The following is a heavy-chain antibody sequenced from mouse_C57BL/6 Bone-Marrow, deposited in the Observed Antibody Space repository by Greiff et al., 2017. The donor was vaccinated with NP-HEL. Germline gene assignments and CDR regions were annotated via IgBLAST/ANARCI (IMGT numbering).Heavy chain of an antibody. CDR3: AGATVVATRIDYAMDY. CDR1: GYTFTSYG. D-gene: IGHD1-1*01. Sequence: QVQLQQSGAELARPGASVKLSCKASGYTFTSYGIRWVKQRTGQGLEWIGEIYPRSGNTYYNEKFKGKATLTADNSSSTAYMELRSLTSEDSAVYFCAGATVVATRIDYAMDYWGQGTSVTVSS. CDR2: IYPRSGNT. V-gene: IGHV1-81*01. J-gene: IGHJ4*01.